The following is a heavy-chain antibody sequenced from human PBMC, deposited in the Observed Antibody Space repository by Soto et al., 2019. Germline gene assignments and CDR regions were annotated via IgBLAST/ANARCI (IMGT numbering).Heavy chain of an antibody. CDR1: VGSISSGDYY. V-gene: IGHV4-30-4*01. CDR3: ARDRGLAATTDF. J-gene: IGHJ4*02. CDR2: INYSGST. Sequence: TLSLTCTVSVGSISSGDYYWSWILQPPGKGLEWIGYINYSGSTYYNPSLESRVTISVDTSKNQFSLSLYSVTAADSAVYYCARDRGLAATTDFWGQGTLVTVSS. D-gene: IGHD1-26*01.